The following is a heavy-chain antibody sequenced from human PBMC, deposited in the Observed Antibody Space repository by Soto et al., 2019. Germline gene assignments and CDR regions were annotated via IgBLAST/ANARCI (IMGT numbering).Heavy chain of an antibody. CDR3: AKGNGVTRSGVVYFAY. Sequence: QVQLVESGGGVVQPGRSLRLSCAASGFMFSSYGMFWVRQAPGKGLEWVAVVTYDGRNAYYGEFVKGRFTISRDNSNNMLYLQIKSLRAEDTAVYYWAKGNGVTRSGVVYFAYCGLESPLTVSS. D-gene: IGHD3-3*01. CDR2: VTYDGRNA. CDR1: GFMFSSYG. V-gene: IGHV3-30*18. J-gene: IGHJ4*02.